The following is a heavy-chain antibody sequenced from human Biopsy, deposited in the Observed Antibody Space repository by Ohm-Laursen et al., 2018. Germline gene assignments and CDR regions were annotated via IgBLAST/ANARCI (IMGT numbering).Heavy chain of an antibody. CDR2: IYYSGST. Sequence: SETLSLTCRVSGGSISSDYWSWIRQTPGKGLEWIGYIYYSGSTNYNPSLKSRVTISVDTSKNQFSLRLNSVTAADTAVYYCARATNSTGWSYYYFYGMDVWGQGTTVTVSS. CDR1: GGSISSDY. CDR3: ARATNSTGWSYYYFYGMDV. D-gene: IGHD6-19*01. V-gene: IGHV4-59*01. J-gene: IGHJ6*02.